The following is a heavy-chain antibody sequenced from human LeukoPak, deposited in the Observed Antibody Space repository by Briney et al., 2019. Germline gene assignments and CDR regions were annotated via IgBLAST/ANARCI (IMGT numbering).Heavy chain of an antibody. CDR2: ISSSGSTI. V-gene: IGHV3-48*03. Sequence: GGSLRLSCAASGFTFSSYEMNWVRQAPGKGLEWVSYISSSGSTIYYADSVKGRFTISRDNAKNSLYLQMNSLRAEDTAVYYCAREPEEYSSGWQPSYFDYWGQGTLVTVSS. D-gene: IGHD6-19*01. CDR3: AREPEEYSSGWQPSYFDY. J-gene: IGHJ4*02. CDR1: GFTFSSYE.